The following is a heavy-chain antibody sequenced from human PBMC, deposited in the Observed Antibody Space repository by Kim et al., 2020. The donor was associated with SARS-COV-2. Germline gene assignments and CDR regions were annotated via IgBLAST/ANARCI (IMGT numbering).Heavy chain of an antibody. CDR1: GFTFSSYA. D-gene: IGHD1-26*01. CDR3: ARSGGSYFSGGFDY. V-gene: IGHV3-30*04. CDR2: ISYDGSNK. Sequence: GRSLRLSCAASGFTFSSYAMHWVRQAPGKGLEWVAVISYDGSNKYYADSVKGRFTISRDNSKNTLYLQMNSLRAEDTAVYYCARSGGSYFSGGFDYWGQGTLVTVSS. J-gene: IGHJ4*02.